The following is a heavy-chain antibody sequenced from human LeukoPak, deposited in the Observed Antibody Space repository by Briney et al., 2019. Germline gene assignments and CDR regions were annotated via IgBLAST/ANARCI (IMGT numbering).Heavy chain of an antibody. CDR1: GGSISGSDYY. CDR2: INHSGST. CDR3: ARQLPDYSNFMDV. V-gene: IGHV4-34*01. D-gene: IGHD4-11*01. J-gene: IGHJ6*02. Sequence: PSETLSLTCTVSGGSISGSDYYWTWIRQPPGKGLEWIGEINHSGSTNYNPSLKSRVTISVDTSKNQFSLKLSSVTAADTAVYYCARQLPDYSNFMDVWGQGTTVTVSS.